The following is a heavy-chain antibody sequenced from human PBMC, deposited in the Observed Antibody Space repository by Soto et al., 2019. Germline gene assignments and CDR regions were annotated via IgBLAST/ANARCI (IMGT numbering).Heavy chain of an antibody. CDR1: GFTFSSYW. D-gene: IGHD6-13*01. Sequence: GGSLRLSCAASGFTFSSYWMSWVRQAPGKGLEWVANIKQDGSEKYYVDSVKGRFTISRDNAKNSLYLQMNSLRAEDTAVYYCARGSIAAAGNYYYYYMDVWGKGTTVTVSS. CDR3: ARGSIAAAGNYYYYYMDV. CDR2: IKQDGSEK. V-gene: IGHV3-7*01. J-gene: IGHJ6*03.